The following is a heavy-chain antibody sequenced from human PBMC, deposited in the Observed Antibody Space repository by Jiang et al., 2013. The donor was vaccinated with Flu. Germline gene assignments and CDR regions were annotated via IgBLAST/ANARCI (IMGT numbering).Heavy chain of an antibody. Sequence: SGAEVKKPGASVKVSCKASGYTFTSYAMHWVRQAPGQRLEWMGWINAGNGNTKYSQKFQGRVTITRDTSASTAYMELSSLRSEDTAVYYCAREDSKLEERRSAALDYWGQGTLVTVSS. CDR2: INAGNGNT. V-gene: IGHV1-3*01. J-gene: IGHJ4*02. CDR1: GYTFTSYA. D-gene: IGHD2-2*01. CDR3: AREDSKLEERRSAALDY.